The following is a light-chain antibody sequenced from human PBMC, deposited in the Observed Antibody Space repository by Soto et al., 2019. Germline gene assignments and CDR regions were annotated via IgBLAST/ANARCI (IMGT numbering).Light chain of an antibody. CDR3: QQYYSTPPT. Sequence: DIVMTQSPDSLAVSLGERATINCKSSQSVLYSSNNKNYLAWYQQKPGQPPKLLSYCASTRESVVPDRFSGSGSGTDFTLTISSLQAEDVAVYYCQQYYSTPPTCGVGTKVEIK. CDR2: CAS. V-gene: IGKV4-1*01. CDR1: QSVLYSSNNKNY. J-gene: IGKJ4*01.